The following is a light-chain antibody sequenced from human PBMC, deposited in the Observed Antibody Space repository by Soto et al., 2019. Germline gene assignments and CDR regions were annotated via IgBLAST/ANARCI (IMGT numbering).Light chain of an antibody. CDR2: GAS. Sequence: DTVMTQSPATLSVSPGEKATLSCRASESVGSHLACYQQKPGQAPRLLIYGASTRATGIPARFSGSGSGTEITLTISSLQSEDVALYYCQQYDNWPPWTFGQGTKVEI. CDR3: QQYDNWPPWT. CDR1: ESVGSH. V-gene: IGKV3-15*01. J-gene: IGKJ1*01.